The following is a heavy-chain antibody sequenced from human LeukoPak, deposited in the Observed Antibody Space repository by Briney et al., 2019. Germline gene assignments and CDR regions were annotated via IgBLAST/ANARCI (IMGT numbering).Heavy chain of an antibody. CDR1: GSTFSSYS. J-gene: IGHJ4*02. D-gene: IGHD6-25*01. CDR3: AKDPPIAAGY. CDR2: ISGGGGST. Sequence: GGPLRLSCADSGSTFSSYSMSCVRQSPGKGLEGVSAISGGGGSTYYADSVKGRFTISRDNSKNTLYLQMNSLRAEDTAVYYCAKDPPIAAGYWGQGTLVTVSS. V-gene: IGHV3-23*01.